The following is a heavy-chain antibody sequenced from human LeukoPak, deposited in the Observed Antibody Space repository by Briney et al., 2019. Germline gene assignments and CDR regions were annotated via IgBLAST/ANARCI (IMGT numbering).Heavy chain of an antibody. J-gene: IGHJ5*02. V-gene: IGHV3-30-3*01. CDR1: GFTFSSYA. CDR2: ISYDGSNK. D-gene: IGHD3-9*01. CDR3: AKGPALVLRYFDWLSL. Sequence: GSLRLSCAASGFTFSSYAMHWVRQAPGKGLEWVAVISYDGSNKYYADSVKGRFTISRDNSKNTLYLQMNSLRAEDTAVYYCAKGPALVLRYFDWLSLWGQGTLVTVSS.